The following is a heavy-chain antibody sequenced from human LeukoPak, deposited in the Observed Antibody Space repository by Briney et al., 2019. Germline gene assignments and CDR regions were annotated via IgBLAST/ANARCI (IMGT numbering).Heavy chain of an antibody. V-gene: IGHV1-2*02. J-gene: IGHJ4*02. CDR3: ATGRYFDWLLGNYFDY. Sequence: ASVKVSCKASGYTFTGYYMHWVRQAPGQGLEWMGWSNPNSGGTNYAQKFQGRVTMTRDTSLSTAYMELSRLRSDDTAVYYCATGRYFDWLLGNYFDYWGQGTLVTVSS. CDR2: SNPNSGGT. CDR1: GYTFTGYY. D-gene: IGHD3-9*01.